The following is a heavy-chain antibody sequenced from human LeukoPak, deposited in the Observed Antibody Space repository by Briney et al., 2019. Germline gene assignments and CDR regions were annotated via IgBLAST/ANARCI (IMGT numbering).Heavy chain of an antibody. CDR1: GYSFTSYW. CDR3: ARLRFLEWLLEPFDY. V-gene: IGHV5-51*01. J-gene: IGHJ4*02. D-gene: IGHD3-3*01. CDR2: IYPGDSDT. Sequence: GESLKISCKGSGYSFTSYWIGWVRQMPAKGLEWMGIIYPGDSDTRYSPSFQGQVTISADKSISTAYLQWSSLKASDTAMYYCARLRFLEWLLEPFDYWGQGTLVTVSS.